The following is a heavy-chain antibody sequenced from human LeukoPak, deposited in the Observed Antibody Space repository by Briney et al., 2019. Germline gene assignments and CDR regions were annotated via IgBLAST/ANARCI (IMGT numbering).Heavy chain of an antibody. Sequence: GGSLRLSCAASGFTFSSYAMTWVRQAPGKGGEWRSYISSSSSVIDYAESVKGRLTISRANAENSLYLQMSSLRAEDTAVYYCARDSRQQLSHWGQGTLVTVSS. V-gene: IGHV3-48*01. J-gene: IGHJ4*02. CDR1: GFTFSSYA. CDR3: ARDSRQQLSH. D-gene: IGHD6-13*01. CDR2: ISSSSSVI.